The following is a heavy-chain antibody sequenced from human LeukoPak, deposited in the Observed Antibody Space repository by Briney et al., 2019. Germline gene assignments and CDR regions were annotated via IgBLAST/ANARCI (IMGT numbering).Heavy chain of an antibody. CDR2: ISSSGSTI. CDR1: GFTFSSYE. D-gene: IGHD3-10*02. V-gene: IGHV3-48*03. CDR3: AELGITMIGGV. J-gene: IGHJ6*04. Sequence: GGSLRLSCVASGFTFSSYEMNWVRQAPGKGLEWVAYISSSGSTIYYADSMKGRFTISRDNAKNSLYLQMNSLGAEDTAVYFCAELGITMIGGVWGKGTTVTISS.